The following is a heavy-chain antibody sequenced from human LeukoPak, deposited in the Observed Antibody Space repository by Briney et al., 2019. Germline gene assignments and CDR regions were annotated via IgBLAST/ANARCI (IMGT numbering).Heavy chain of an antibody. CDR3: ARPIYYYDSSGSYYYYFDY. J-gene: IGHJ4*02. CDR1: GHSISSGYY. Sequence: SETLSLTCTVSGHSISSGYYWGWIRQPPGKGLEWIGSIYHSGSTYYNPSLKSRVTISVDTSKNQFSLKLSSVTAADTAVYYCARPIYYYDSSGSYYYYFDYWGQGTLVTVSS. CDR2: IYHSGST. V-gene: IGHV4-38-2*02. D-gene: IGHD3-22*01.